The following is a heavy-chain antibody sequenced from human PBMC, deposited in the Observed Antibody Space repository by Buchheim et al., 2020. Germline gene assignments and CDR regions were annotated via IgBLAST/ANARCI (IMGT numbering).Heavy chain of an antibody. CDR3: ARDPLRAVVPAAIVSGPLFLPGYGMDV. J-gene: IGHJ6*02. V-gene: IGHV1-2*06. CDR1: GYTFTGYY. D-gene: IGHD2-2*01. CDR2: INPNSGGT. Sequence: QVQLVQSGAEVKKPGASVKVSCKASGYTFTGYYMHWVRQAPGQGLEWMGRINPNSGGTNYAQKFQGRVTMTRDTSISTAYMELSRLRSDDTAVYYCARDPLRAVVPAAIVSGPLFLPGYGMDVWGQGTT.